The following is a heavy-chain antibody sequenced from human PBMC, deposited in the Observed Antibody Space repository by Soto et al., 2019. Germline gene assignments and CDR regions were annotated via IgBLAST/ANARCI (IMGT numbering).Heavy chain of an antibody. V-gene: IGHV4-31*03. CDR1: GGSISSGGCY. Sequence: PSETLSLTCTVSGGSISSGGCYWTWIRQHPGKGLEWIGYIYYSGSTYYNPSLKSRVTISVDTSKNQFSLKLTSVTAADTAVYYCARGLNSNWVDYWGQGTLVTVSS. CDR3: ARGLNSNWVDY. D-gene: IGHD7-27*01. CDR2: IYYSGST. J-gene: IGHJ4*02.